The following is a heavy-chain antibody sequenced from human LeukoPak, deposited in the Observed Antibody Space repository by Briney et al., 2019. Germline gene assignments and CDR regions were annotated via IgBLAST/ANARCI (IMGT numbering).Heavy chain of an antibody. CDR2: IMPLSGTA. Sequence: SVKVSCKASGGTFKNYDFSWVRQAPGQGLEWMGGIMPLSGTAKYAQKFQGRVTITADESTSTAYMEVSSLRSEDTAVYYCARSGLLWFGELFGARVEDYYYYMDVWGKGTTVTVSS. D-gene: IGHD3-10*01. J-gene: IGHJ6*03. CDR1: GGTFKNYD. CDR3: ARSGLLWFGELFGARVEDYYYYMDV. V-gene: IGHV1-69*13.